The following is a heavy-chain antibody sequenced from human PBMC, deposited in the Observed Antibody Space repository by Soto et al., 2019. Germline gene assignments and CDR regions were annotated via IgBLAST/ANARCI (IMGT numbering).Heavy chain of an antibody. V-gene: IGHV4-30-4*01. J-gene: IGHJ6*02. CDR2: VYYSGNT. Sequence: PSETLSLTCTVSGGSIRSGEYYWSWIRQPPGKGLEWIGYVYYSGNTYYNPSLKSRAAISGDTSKNQFSLKLISVTAADTAVYYCARWVVTDYSYYGMDVWGQGTTVTVS. CDR1: GGSIRSGEYY. CDR3: ARWVVTDYSYYGMDV. D-gene: IGHD2-15*01.